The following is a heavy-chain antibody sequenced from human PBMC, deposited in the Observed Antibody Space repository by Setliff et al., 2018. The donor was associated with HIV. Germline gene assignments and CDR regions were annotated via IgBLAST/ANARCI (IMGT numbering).Heavy chain of an antibody. V-gene: IGHV1-46*01. CDR1: RYTFSSYY. CDR2: IDTTGST. CDR3: ARELPGVCYFDD. J-gene: IGHJ4*02. Sequence: GASVKVSCKASRYTFSSYYLHWMRQAPGQGLEWMAMIDTTGSTFYAQTFQGRITMTRDTSTSAIYMELNGLTSEDTAVYYCARELPGVCYFDDWGQGTLVT. D-gene: IGHD2-21*02.